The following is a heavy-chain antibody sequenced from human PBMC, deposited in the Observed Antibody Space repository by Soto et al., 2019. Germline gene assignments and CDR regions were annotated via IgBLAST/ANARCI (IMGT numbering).Heavy chain of an antibody. J-gene: IGHJ6*02. Sequence: QVQLVQSGAEVKKPGSSVKVSCKASGGTFSSYTISWVRQAPGQGLEWMGRIIPILGIANYAQKFQGRVTITAAKSTSTAYMELCSLRSEYTSLYYCASLMSSGYYYGMDVWGQGTTVTVSS. V-gene: IGHV1-69*02. CDR3: ASLMSSGYYYGMDV. CDR2: IIPILGIA. D-gene: IGHD3-10*01. CDR1: GGTFSSYT.